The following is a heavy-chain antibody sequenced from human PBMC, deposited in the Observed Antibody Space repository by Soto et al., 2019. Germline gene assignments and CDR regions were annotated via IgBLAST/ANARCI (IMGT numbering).Heavy chain of an antibody. CDR2: ISYDGSNK. V-gene: IGHV3-30-3*01. CDR1: GFTFSSYA. Sequence: PGGSLRLSCAASGFTFSSYAMHWVRQAPGKGLEWVAVISYDGSNKYYADSVKGRFTISRDNSKNTLYLQMNSLRAEDTAVYYFAKEVPVVAAAYGFWGQGTLVTVSS. D-gene: IGHD2-2*01. CDR3: AKEVPVVAAAYGF. J-gene: IGHJ4*02.